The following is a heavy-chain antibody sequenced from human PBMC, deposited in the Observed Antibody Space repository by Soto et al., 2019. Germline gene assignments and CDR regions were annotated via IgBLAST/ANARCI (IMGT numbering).Heavy chain of an antibody. J-gene: IGHJ4*02. CDR3: AKVSYGDYFDS. Sequence: GGSLRLSCAASGFTFSSYAMIWVLQAPGKGLEWVSAISGSGGSTYYADSVKGRFTISRDNSKNTLYLQMNSLRAEDTAVYYCAKVSYGDYFDSWGQGTLVTVSS. CDR2: ISGSGGST. V-gene: IGHV3-23*01. CDR1: GFTFSSYA. D-gene: IGHD4-17*01.